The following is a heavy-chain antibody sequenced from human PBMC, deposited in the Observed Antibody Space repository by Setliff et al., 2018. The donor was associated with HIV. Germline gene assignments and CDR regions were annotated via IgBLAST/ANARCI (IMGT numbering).Heavy chain of an antibody. CDR3: AKEGGYCSGTTCFGFDY. CDR1: SYSISSVHS. Sequence: SETLSLTCDVSSYSISSVHSWGWIRQPPGKGLEWIGTMHHSGNTHGKPSLKGRVTVSLDTSKKQPALKLRSVTAADTAVYYCAKEGGYCSGTTCFGFDYWGQGTLVTVSS. D-gene: IGHD2-2*01. CDR2: MHHSGNT. J-gene: IGHJ4*02. V-gene: IGHV4-38-2*02.